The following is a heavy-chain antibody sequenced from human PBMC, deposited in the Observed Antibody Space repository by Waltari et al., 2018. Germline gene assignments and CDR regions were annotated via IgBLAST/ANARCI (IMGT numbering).Heavy chain of an antibody. CDR3: AKSSGTHFPHFDF. CDR1: GFTFSSYG. Sequence: VQLVESGGGVVQPGGSLRLSCAASGFTFSSYGMHWVRQAPGKGLEWVGRIRDKGNSYTTEYAASVKGRFTVLRDDSKDSLYLQMNSLKTEDTAVYHCAKSSGTHFPHFDFWGQGTLVTVSS. D-gene: IGHD1-26*01. V-gene: IGHV3-72*01. CDR2: IRDKGNSYTT. J-gene: IGHJ4*02.